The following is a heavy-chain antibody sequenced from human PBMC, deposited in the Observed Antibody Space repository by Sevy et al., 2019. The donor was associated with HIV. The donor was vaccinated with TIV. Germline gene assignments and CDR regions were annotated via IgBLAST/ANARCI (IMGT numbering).Heavy chain of an antibody. V-gene: IGHV4-59*01. J-gene: IGHJ4*02. CDR3: ARGATTLWFGELSY. Sequence: SETLSLTCTVSGGSISSYYWSWIRQPPGKGLEWIGYIYYSGSTNYNPSLKSRVTISVDTPKNQFSLKLSSVTAADTAVYYCARGATTLWFGELSYWGQGTLVTVSS. CDR1: GGSISSYY. D-gene: IGHD3-10*01. CDR2: IYYSGST.